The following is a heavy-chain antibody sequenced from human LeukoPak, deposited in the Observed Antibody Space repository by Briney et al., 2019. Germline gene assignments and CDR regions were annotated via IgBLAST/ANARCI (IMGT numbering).Heavy chain of an antibody. V-gene: IGHV1-8*03. CDR2: MNPSSGNT. J-gene: IGHJ5*02. CDR3: ARPNSRNTVTTHWFDP. CDR1: GYTFTSYD. Sequence: ASVEVSCKASGYTFTSYDINWVRQATGQGLEWMGWMNPSSGNTGYAQKFQGRVTITRNTSISTAYMELSSLRSEDTAVYYCARPNSRNTVTTHWFDPWGQGTLVTVSS. D-gene: IGHD4-11*01.